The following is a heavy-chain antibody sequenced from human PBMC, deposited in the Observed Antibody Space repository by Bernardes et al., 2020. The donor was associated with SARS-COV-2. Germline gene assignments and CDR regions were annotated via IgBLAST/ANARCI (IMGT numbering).Heavy chain of an antibody. J-gene: IGHJ4*02. CDR2: ISYEGSKK. CDR3: VKRRAIFELWAGNFDS. V-gene: IGHV3-30*18. Sequence: GGSLRLSCVSSGFTFNNCGMHWVRQPPGMGLDWVAFISYEGSKKYYLDSLKGRFTISRDSSKNTLYLQMNSLTDDDTAVYYCVKRRAIFELWAGNFDSWGQGTLVTVSS. D-gene: IGHD3-10*02. CDR1: GFTFNNCG.